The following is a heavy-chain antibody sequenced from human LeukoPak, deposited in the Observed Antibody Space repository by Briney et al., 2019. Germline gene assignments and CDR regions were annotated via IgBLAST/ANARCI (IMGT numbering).Heavy chain of an antibody. J-gene: IGHJ5*02. Sequence: ASVKVSCEASGYTFTSYGIRWVRQAPGQGLEWMGWISAYNGNTNYAQKLQGRVTMTTDTSTSTAYMELRSLRSDDTAVYYCARDVVVVAATVYNWFDPWGQGTLVTVSS. CDR2: ISAYNGNT. V-gene: IGHV1-18*01. CDR1: GYTFTSYG. CDR3: ARDVVVVAATVYNWFDP. D-gene: IGHD2-15*01.